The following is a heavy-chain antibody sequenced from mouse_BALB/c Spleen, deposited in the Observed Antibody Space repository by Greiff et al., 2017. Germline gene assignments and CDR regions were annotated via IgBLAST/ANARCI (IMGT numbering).Heavy chain of an antibody. J-gene: IGHJ3*01. CDR3: ARQLGLPAWFAY. Sequence: EVQRVESGGGLVKPGGSLKLSCAASGFAFSSYDMSWVRQTPAKRLEWVAYISSGGGSTYYPDTVKGRFTISRDNAKNTLYLQMSSLKSEDTAMYYCARQLGLPAWFAYWGQGTLVTVSA. CDR2: ISSGGGST. V-gene: IGHV5-12-1*01. D-gene: IGHD3-1*01. CDR1: GFAFSSYD.